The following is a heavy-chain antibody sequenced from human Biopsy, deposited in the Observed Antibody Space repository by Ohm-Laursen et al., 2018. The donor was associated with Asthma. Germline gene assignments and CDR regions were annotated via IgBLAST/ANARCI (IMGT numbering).Heavy chain of an antibody. Sequence: VKISCNASGDSFSNYATSWVRQAPGQGLEWMGGLIPVLGTPDHAQMFEGRVTITADESTSTAYMELSSLSSEDTAVYYCARGYSGSDRIVYYYSGLEVWGQGTTVTVSS. D-gene: IGHD5-12*01. V-gene: IGHV1-69*13. J-gene: IGHJ6*02. CDR2: LIPVLGTP. CDR1: GDSFSNYA. CDR3: ARGYSGSDRIVYYYSGLEV.